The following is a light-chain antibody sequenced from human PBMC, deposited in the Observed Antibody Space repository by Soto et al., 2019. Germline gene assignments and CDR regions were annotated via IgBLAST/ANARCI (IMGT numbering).Light chain of an antibody. J-gene: IGLJ3*02. V-gene: IGLV2-11*01. CDR2: DVN. CDR1: SGDIGAYNY. CDR3: CSYAHTSRV. Sequence: QSALTQPRSVSGSPGQSVTFSCTGTSGDIGAYNYVSWYQFHPGKAPKMIIYDVNKRPTGVPDRFSGSKSGNTASLTISWLQAEDEADYYCCSYAHTSRVFGGGTQVTVL.